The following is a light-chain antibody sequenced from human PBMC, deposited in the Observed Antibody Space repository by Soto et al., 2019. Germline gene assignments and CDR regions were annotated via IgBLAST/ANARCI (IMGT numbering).Light chain of an antibody. CDR1: QSVSSN. J-gene: IGKJ1*01. V-gene: IGKV3-15*01. Sequence: EIVMTQSPATLSVSPGERATLSCRASQSVSSNLAWYQQKPGQAPRLLISGASTRATGIPARFSGSGSGTEXTXTXXXLQSEDFAVYYCQQYNYWPPWTFGQGTKVEIK. CDR3: QQYNYWPPWT. CDR2: GAS.